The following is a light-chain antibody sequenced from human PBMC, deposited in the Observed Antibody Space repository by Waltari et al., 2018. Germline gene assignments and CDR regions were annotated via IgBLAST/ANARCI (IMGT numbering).Light chain of an antibody. CDR2: GNN. V-gene: IGLV1-40*01. Sequence: QSVLTQPPSVSGAPGQRVTISCTGSNSNIGAGYDGHWYQQFPGTAPKLLIFGNNMRPSGVPDRFSVSKSGTSASLAITGLQAEDEADYYCQSYDISLSAWVFGGGTKLAVL. CDR3: QSYDISLSAWV. J-gene: IGLJ3*02. CDR1: NSNIGAGYD.